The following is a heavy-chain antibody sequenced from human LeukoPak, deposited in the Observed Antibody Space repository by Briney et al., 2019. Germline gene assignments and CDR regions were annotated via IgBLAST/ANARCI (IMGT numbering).Heavy chain of an antibody. Sequence: GGSLRLSCAASGFSVSSNYMSWVRQAPGKGLEWVSIIYSVGNTYYADSVKGRFTIFRDNSKNKLYLQMNNLRVEDTAVYYCARVFNKAAEDGYGMDVWGQGTTVTVSS. CDR1: GFSVSSNY. D-gene: IGHD6-13*01. CDR3: ARVFNKAAEDGYGMDV. V-gene: IGHV3-66*01. CDR2: IYSVGNT. J-gene: IGHJ6*02.